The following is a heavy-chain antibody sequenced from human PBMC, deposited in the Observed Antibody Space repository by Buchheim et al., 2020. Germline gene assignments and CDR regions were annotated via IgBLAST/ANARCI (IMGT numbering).Heavy chain of an antibody. D-gene: IGHD1-1*01. V-gene: IGHV3-74*01. CDR2: INSDGSST. J-gene: IGHJ4*02. CDR3: ARDPPLHGGTLDY. Sequence: EVQLVESGGGLVQPGGSLRLSCAASGFTFSDLWMHWVRQTPGKGLMWVSRINSDGSSTIYGESVKGRFTVSRDNAKNTLYLQMNSLRAEDTGVYFCARDPPLHGGTLDYWGQGT. CDR1: GFTFSDLW.